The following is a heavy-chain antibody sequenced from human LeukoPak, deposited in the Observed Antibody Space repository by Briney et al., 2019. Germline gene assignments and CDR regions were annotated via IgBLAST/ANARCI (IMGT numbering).Heavy chain of an antibody. Sequence: ASVKVSCKASGYTFTGYYMHWVRQAPGQGLEWMGWINPNSGGTNYAQKFQGRVTMTRDTSISTAYMELSRLRSDDTAVYYCARNDYYGSGETGFDYWAREPWSPSPQ. CDR3: ARNDYYGSGETGFDY. CDR2: INPNSGGT. V-gene: IGHV1-2*02. J-gene: IGHJ4*02. D-gene: IGHD3-10*01. CDR1: GYTFTGYY.